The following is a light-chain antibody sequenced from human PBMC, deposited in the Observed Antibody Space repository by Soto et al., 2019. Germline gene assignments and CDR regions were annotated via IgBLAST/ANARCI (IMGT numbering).Light chain of an antibody. V-gene: IGLV2-14*01. CDR1: SSDVGGYNY. CDR2: DVS. J-gene: IGLJ2*01. Sequence: QLVLTQPASVSGSPGQSITISCTGTSSDVGGYNYVSWYHQHPGKAPKLMIYDVSNRPSGVSNRFSGSKSGNTASLTISGLQAEDEADYYCSSYTSSSTLVVFGGGTQLTVL. CDR3: SSYTSSSTLVV.